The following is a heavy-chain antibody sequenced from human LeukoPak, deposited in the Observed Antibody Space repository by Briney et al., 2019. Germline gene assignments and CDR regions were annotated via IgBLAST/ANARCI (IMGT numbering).Heavy chain of an antibody. CDR2: IRSKAYGGTT. V-gene: IGHV3-49*04. Sequence: GGSLRLSCTASGSTFGDYAMSWVRQPPGKGLEWVGFIRSKAYGGTTEYAASVKDRFTISRDGSKSIAYLQMDSLKTEDTALYYCSRGGYKGNWFDPWGQGTLVTVSS. D-gene: IGHD5-18*01. CDR1: GSTFGDYA. J-gene: IGHJ5*02. CDR3: SRGGYKGNWFDP.